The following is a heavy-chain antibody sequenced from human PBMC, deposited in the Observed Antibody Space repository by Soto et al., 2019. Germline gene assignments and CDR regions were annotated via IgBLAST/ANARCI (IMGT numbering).Heavy chain of an antibody. CDR2: ISGSGVSK. Sequence: QLLESGGALVQPGGSLRLSCVVSGFIFSSSAMNWVRQAPGKGLEWVSTISGSGVSKYYADSVKGRFTISRDNSNNTVSLQMNSLRAEDAAVYYCAKDRSPGATTWNVYWGQGTLVTVSS. V-gene: IGHV3-23*01. CDR3: AKDRSPGATTWNVY. D-gene: IGHD1-26*01. J-gene: IGHJ4*02. CDR1: GFIFSSSA.